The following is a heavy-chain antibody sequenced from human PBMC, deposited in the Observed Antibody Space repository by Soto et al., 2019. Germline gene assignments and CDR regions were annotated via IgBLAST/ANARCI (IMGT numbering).Heavy chain of an antibody. CDR2: IYYSGST. V-gene: IGHV4-59*01. J-gene: IGHJ4*02. D-gene: IGHD3-16*01. Sequence: SETLSLTCTVSGGSISSYYWSWIRQPPGKGLEWIGYIYYSGSTNYNPSLKSRVTITVDTYENQFSLKLSSVTAADTAVYYCGRGGGSSGFFDYWGQGTLVTVSS. CDR1: GGSISSYY. CDR3: GRGGGSSGFFDY.